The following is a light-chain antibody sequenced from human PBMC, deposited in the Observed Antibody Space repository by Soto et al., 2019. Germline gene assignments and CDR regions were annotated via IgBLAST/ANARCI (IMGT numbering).Light chain of an antibody. J-gene: IGKJ1*01. CDR2: GAS. CDR3: QQYGSSPWT. V-gene: IGKV3-15*01. CDR1: QSVSSY. Sequence: EIVLTQSPATLSLSPGERATLSCRASQSVSSYLAWYQQKPGQAPRLLISGASTRATGIPARFSGSGSGTEFTLTISSVQSEDFAVYYCQQYGSSPWTFGQGTKVDIK.